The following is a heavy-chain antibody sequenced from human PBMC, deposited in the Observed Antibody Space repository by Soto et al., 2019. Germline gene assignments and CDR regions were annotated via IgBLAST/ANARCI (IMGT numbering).Heavy chain of an antibody. V-gene: IGHV1-24*01. CDR1: GYTLTELS. CDR3: ATAERNGYYYGMDV. D-gene: IGHD2-8*01. Sequence: ASVKVSCKVSGYTLTELSMHWVRQAPGKGLEWMGGFDPEDGETIYAQKFQGRVTMTEDTSTDTAYMELSSLRSEDTAVYYCATAERNGYYYGMDVWGQGTTVTVSS. J-gene: IGHJ6*02. CDR2: FDPEDGET.